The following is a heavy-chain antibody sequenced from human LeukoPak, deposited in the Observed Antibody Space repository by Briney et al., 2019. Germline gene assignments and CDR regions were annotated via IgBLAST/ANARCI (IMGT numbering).Heavy chain of an antibody. CDR3: ARGRFNVVVPAARGFNP. CDR1: GGSFSGYY. D-gene: IGHD2-2*01. J-gene: IGHJ5*02. CDR2: INHSGST. V-gene: IGHV4-34*01. Sequence: SETLSLTCAVYGGSFSGYYWSWIRQPPGKGLEWIGEINHSGSTNYNPSLKSRVTISVDTSKNQFSLKLSSVTAADTAVYYCARGRFNVVVPAARGFNPWGQGTLVTVSS.